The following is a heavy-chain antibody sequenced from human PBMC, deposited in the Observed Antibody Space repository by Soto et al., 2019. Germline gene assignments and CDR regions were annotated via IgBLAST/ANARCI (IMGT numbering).Heavy chain of an antibody. CDR1: GGSISTYY. V-gene: IGHV4-59*08. CDR2: IYYGGSA. J-gene: IGHJ4*02. Sequence: QVQLQQSGPGLVKPSETLSLTCTVSGGSISTYYWSWIRQPPGKGLEWIGYIYYGGSANYNPSLEGRVTIPLDRSKKQFSLRLNSVTAADTAVYYCSRGGHCTDGVCSALDYWGQGTLVTVSS. CDR3: SRGGHCTDGVCSALDY. D-gene: IGHD2-8*01.